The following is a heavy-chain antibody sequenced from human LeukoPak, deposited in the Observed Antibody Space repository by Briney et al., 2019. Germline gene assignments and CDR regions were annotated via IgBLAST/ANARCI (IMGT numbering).Heavy chain of an antibody. CDR1: GYTFTGQH. J-gene: IGHJ4*02. CDR2: INPNSGGT. D-gene: IGHD3-22*01. V-gene: IGHV1-2*02. Sequence: ASVKVSCKASGYTFTGQHVHWVRQAPGQGLEWMGWINPNSGGTNYAQKFQGRVTMTRDTSISTAYMELSRLRSDDTAVYYCARGLTMIVGPCDYWGQGTLVTVSS. CDR3: ARGLTMIVGPCDY.